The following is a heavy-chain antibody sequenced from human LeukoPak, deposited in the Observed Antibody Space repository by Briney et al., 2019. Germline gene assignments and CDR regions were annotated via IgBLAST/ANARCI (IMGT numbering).Heavy chain of an antibody. Sequence: ASVKVSCKASGYTSTGYYMHWVRQAPGQGLEWMGRINPNSGGTNYAQKFQGRVTMTRDTSISTAYMELSRLRSDDTAVYYCARDLSYDYVWGSYRPMVSFDIWGQGTMVTVSS. CDR1: GYTSTGYY. D-gene: IGHD3-16*02. CDR3: ARDLSYDYVWGSYRPMVSFDI. J-gene: IGHJ3*02. V-gene: IGHV1-2*06. CDR2: INPNSGGT.